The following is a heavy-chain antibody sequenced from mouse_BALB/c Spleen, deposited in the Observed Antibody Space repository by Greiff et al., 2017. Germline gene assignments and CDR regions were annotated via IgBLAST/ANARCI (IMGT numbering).Heavy chain of an antibody. CDR2: IWAGGST. Sequence: QVQLKESGPGLVAPSQSLSITCTASGFSLTSYGVHWVRQPPGKGLEWLGVIWAGGSTNYNSALMSRLSISKDNSKSQVFLKMNSLQTDDTAMYYCARGEYGRYDWFAYWGQGTLVTVSA. CDR3: ARGEYGRYDWFAY. J-gene: IGHJ3*01. D-gene: IGHD2-14*01. V-gene: IGHV2-9*02. CDR1: GFSLTSYG.